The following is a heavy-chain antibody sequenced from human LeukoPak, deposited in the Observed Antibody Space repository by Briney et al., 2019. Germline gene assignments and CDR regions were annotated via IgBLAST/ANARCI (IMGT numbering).Heavy chain of an antibody. CDR2: ISSTSSYI. D-gene: IGHD6-13*01. V-gene: IGHV3-21*01. J-gene: IGHJ4*02. CDR3: ARYIAAAGLDY. Sequence: VSSISSTSSYIYYADSVKARFTISRDNAKNSLYLQMNSLRAEDTAVYYCARYIAAAGLDYCGQGTLVTVSS.